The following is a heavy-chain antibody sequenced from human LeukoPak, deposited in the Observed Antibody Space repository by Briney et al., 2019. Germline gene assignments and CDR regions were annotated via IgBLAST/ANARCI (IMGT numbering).Heavy chain of an antibody. CDR3: ARRLVVRGVIISDWFDP. CDR2: IYYSGGT. D-gene: IGHD3-10*01. V-gene: IGHV4-59*01. J-gene: IGHJ5*02. CDR1: GGSISSYY. Sequence: SETLSLTCTVSGGSISSYYWSWIRQPPGKGLEWIGYIYYSGGTNYNTSLKSRVTISVDTSKNQFSLKLSSVTAADTAVYYCARRLVVRGVIISDWFDPWGQGTLVTVSS.